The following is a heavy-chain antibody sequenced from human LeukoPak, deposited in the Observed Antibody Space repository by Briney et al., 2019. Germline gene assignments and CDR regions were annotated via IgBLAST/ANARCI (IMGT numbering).Heavy chain of an antibody. CDR1: GGYIITSGHY. Sequence: PSETLSLTCTVSGGYIITSGHYWGWIRQPPGKGLEWIGSVYYTGVTSTTPFFRSRMSISVDTSKNQFSLNLTSVTAADAAVYYCARERSSSGGHNWFDPWGQGTLVTVSS. D-gene: IGHD4-23*01. V-gene: IGHV4-39*07. CDR3: ARERSSSGGHNWFDP. CDR2: VYYTGVT. J-gene: IGHJ5*02.